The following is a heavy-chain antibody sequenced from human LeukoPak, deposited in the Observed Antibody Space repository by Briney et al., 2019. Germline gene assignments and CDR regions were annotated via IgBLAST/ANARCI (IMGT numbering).Heavy chain of an antibody. CDR3: ARADCSSSSCYELDY. Sequence: GGSLRLSCAGSGFTFSDYYMGWIRQAPGKGLEWVSYISSSGRTIYYADSVKGRFTISRDNAKNSLYLQMNSLRAEDTAVYYCARADCSSSSCYELDYWGQGTLVTVSS. V-gene: IGHV3-11*04. J-gene: IGHJ4*02. CDR1: GFTFSDYY. D-gene: IGHD2-2*01. CDR2: ISSSGRTI.